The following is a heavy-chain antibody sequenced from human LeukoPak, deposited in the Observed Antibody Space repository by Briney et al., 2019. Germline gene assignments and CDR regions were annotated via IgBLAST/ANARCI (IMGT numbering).Heavy chain of an antibody. J-gene: IGHJ5*01. Sequence: ASVKVSCKASGYPFTNYDINWVRQAAGQGLEWMGWMNPNNGNTGYAQKFQGRVTMTRYTSIDTAYMELGSLTSEDTSVYYCAKQGNFVGSGSYSGNWFDFWGQGNLVTVSS. CDR1: GYPFTNYD. CDR2: MNPNNGNT. D-gene: IGHD3-10*01. CDR3: AKQGNFVGSGSYSGNWFDF. V-gene: IGHV1-8*01.